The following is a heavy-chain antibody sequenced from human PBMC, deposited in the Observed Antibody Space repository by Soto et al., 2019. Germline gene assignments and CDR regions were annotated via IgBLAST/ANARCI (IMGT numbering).Heavy chain of an antibody. CDR2: IIPIFGTA. CDR3: ARVGSSSADEGMDV. J-gene: IGHJ6*02. V-gene: IGHV1-69*13. Sequence: SVKVSCNSSGGTFSSYAISWVRQAPGQGLEWMGGIIPIFGTANYAQKFQGRVTITADESTSTAYMELSSLRSEDTAVYYCARVGSSSADEGMDVWGQGTTVTVSS. CDR1: GGTFSSYA. D-gene: IGHD6-13*01.